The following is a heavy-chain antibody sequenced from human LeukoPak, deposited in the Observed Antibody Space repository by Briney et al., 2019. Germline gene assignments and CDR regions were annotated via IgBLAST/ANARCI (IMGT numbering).Heavy chain of an antibody. Sequence: GGSLRLSCAASGFTFSSYSMSWVRQAPGKGLEWVSSISSSSTYIYYADSVKGRFTISRDNSKNTLYLQMNSLRAEDTAVYYCARHRGAVFDYWGQGTLVTVSS. CDR1: GFTFSSYS. CDR3: ARHRGAVFDY. J-gene: IGHJ4*02. V-gene: IGHV3-21*04. CDR2: ISSSSTYI.